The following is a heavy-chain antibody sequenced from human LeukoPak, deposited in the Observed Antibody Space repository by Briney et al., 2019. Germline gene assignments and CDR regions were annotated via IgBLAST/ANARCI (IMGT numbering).Heavy chain of an antibody. CDR2: IYYSGST. D-gene: IGHD3-10*01. J-gene: IGHJ6*03. V-gene: IGHV4-39*01. CDR1: GGSISSSSYY. CDR3: ARNMVQGVINGVKAPPYYYYYMDV. Sequence: SSETLSLTCTVSGGSISSSSYYWGWIRQPPGKGLEWIGSIYYSGSTYYNPSLKSRVTISVDTSKNQFSLKLSSVTAADTAVYYCARNMVQGVINGVKAPPYYYYYMDVWGKGTTVTVSS.